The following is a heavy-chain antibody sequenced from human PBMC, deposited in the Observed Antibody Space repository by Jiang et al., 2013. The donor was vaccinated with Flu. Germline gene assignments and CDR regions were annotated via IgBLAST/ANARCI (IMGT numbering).Heavy chain of an antibody. CDR2: YTDATT. Sequence: YTDATTSYQSSLKSRVTISADRLKNQFYLKLNSVSAADTAVYYCARVGDADPSYYYFGFDVWGPGVTVTVS. CDR3: ARVGDADPSYYYFGFDV. J-gene: IGHJ6*02. D-gene: IGHD3-16*01. V-gene: IGHV4-4*08.